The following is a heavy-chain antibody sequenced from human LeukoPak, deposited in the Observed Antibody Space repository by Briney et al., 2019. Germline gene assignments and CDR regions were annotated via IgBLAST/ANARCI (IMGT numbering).Heavy chain of an antibody. CDR3: AKRTMASYFDY. J-gene: IGHJ4*02. D-gene: IGHD2-8*01. Sequence: GGSLRLSCAASGFTFSSYAMRWVRQAPGKGLEWVSAIRGSGGSTYYADSVKGRFTISRDNAKNTLYLQMNSLRAEDTAVYYCAKRTMASYFDYWGQGTLVTVSS. V-gene: IGHV3-23*01. CDR2: IRGSGGST. CDR1: GFTFSSYA.